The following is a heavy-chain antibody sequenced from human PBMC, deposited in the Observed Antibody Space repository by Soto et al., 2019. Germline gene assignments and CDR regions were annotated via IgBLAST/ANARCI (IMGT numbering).Heavy chain of an antibody. V-gene: IGHV4-34*01. CDR1: GGSFSGYY. D-gene: IGHD3-22*01. Sequence: QVQLQQWGAGLLKPSETLSLTCAVYGGSFSGYYWSWIRQPPGKGLEWIGEINHSGSTKYNPSLKSRGTQSAYTSKNQSSWKLRSVPPADTAVYYCARGDDYDSSGYYYTNWFDPWGQGTLVTVSS. CDR2: INHSGST. J-gene: IGHJ5*02. CDR3: ARGDDYDSSGYYYTNWFDP.